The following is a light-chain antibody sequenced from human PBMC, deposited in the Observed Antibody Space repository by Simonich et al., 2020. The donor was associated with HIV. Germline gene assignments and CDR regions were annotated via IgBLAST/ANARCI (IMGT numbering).Light chain of an antibody. V-gene: IGKV2-28*01. CDR2: LGS. CDR3: MQAVQTPFT. CDR1: QSLLHSDGDNY. J-gene: IGKJ3*01. Sequence: DIVMTQSPLSLPVTPGESASISCRSSQSLLHSDGDNYVDWYLQKPGQSPQLLIYLGSNRASGVPDRFSGSGSGTDFTLKISRVEADDVGVYYCMQAVQTPFTFGPGTKVDIK.